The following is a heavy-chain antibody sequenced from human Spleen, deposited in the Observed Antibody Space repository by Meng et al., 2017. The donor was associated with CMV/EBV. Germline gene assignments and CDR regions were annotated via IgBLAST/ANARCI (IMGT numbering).Heavy chain of an antibody. D-gene: IGHD1-7*01. CDR3: ARDNWNYLRSGNLMDY. Sequence: GFTFSSFAFHWVRQAPGKGLEWVATISYDGKNEFYADSVRGRFTISRDNSKNTLYLPMSGLRAEDTAVYYCARDNWNYLRSGNLMDYWGQGTLVTVSS. V-gene: IGHV3-30*04. CDR1: GFTFSSFA. J-gene: IGHJ4*02. CDR2: ISYDGKNE.